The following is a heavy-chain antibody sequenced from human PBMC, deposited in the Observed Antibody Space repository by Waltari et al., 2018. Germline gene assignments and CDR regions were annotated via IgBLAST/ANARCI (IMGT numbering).Heavy chain of an antibody. CDR3: ARTHVGSHWAYDI. CDR2: IIPVFGTT. J-gene: IGHJ4*02. CDR1: GGTFGRSG. Sequence: QVQLVQSGAEVKKPGSSVKVSCKAFGGTFGRSGISWVRQAPGEGPAWRGGIIPVFGTTKYEQKFQDRVTRTADDSTSTVYMELSSLKSEDTAVYYCARTHVGSHWAYDIWGQGTLVTVSS. D-gene: IGHD1-26*01. V-gene: IGHV1-69*12.